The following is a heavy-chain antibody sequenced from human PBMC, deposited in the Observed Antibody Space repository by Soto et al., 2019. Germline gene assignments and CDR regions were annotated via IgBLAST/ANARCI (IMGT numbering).Heavy chain of an antibody. CDR2: MNPNSGNT. D-gene: IGHD7-27*01. V-gene: IGHV1-8*01. Sequence: GASVKVSCKASGYTFTSYDINWARQATGQGLEWMGWMNPNSGNTGYAQKFQGRVTMTRNTSISTAYMELSSLRSEDTAVYYCARGLGRYYYYYYYMDVWGKGTTVTVSS. J-gene: IGHJ6*03. CDR1: GYTFTSYD. CDR3: ARGLGRYYYYYYYMDV.